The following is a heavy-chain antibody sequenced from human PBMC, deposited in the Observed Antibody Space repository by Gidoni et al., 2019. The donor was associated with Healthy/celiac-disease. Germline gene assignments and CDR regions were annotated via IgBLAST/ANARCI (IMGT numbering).Heavy chain of an antibody. CDR2: ISSSSSYI. J-gene: IGHJ4*02. CDR1: GFPFSSYS. D-gene: IGHD2-15*01. V-gene: IGHV3-21*01. Sequence: EVQLVESGGGLVKPGGSLRLSCAASGFPFSSYSMNWVRQAPGKGLEWVSSISSSSSYIYYADSVKGRFTISRDNAKNSLYLQMNSLRAEDTAVYYCARVWRYCSGGSCYGVIDYWGQGTLVTVSS. CDR3: ARVWRYCSGGSCYGVIDY.